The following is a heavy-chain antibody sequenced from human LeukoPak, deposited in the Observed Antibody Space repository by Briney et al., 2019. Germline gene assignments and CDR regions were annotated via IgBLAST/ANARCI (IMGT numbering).Heavy chain of an antibody. D-gene: IGHD5-24*01. Sequence: SETLSLTCTVSGGSISSSSYYWGWIRQPPGKGLEWIGSIYYSGSTYYNPSLKSRVTISVDTSKNQFSLKLSSVTAADTAVYYCARHRSGWLQSSFDYWGQGTLVTVSS. CDR2: IYYSGST. CDR1: GGSISSSSYY. V-gene: IGHV4-39*01. CDR3: ARHRSGWLQSSFDY. J-gene: IGHJ4*02.